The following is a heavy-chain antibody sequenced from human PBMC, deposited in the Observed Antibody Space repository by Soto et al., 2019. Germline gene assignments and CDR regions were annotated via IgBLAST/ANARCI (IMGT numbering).Heavy chain of an antibody. Sequence: EVQLVETGGGLIQPGGSLRLSCAASGFTVSSNYMSWVRQAPGKGLEWVSVIYSGGSTYYADSVKGRFTISRDNSKNTLYLQMNSLRAEDTAVYYCARTAAVPYSSSWYEVGDWGQGTLVTVSS. CDR2: IYSGGST. J-gene: IGHJ4*02. CDR1: GFTVSSNY. V-gene: IGHV3-53*02. D-gene: IGHD6-13*01. CDR3: ARTAAVPYSSSWYEVGD.